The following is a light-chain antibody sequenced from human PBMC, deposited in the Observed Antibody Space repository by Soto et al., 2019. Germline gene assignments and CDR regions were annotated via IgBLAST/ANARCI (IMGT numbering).Light chain of an antibody. Sequence: DIVMTQTPLSLPVTPGEPASISCRSSQSLSDSDDGNTYLDWYLQKPGQSPQLLISTLSYRAAGVPDRFSGSGSGTDFTLKISRVEAEDVVVYYCMQRIEFPYSVGQGTKLEIK. V-gene: IGKV2-40*01. CDR1: QSLSDSDDGNTY. CDR3: MQRIEFPYS. J-gene: IGKJ2*01. CDR2: TLS.